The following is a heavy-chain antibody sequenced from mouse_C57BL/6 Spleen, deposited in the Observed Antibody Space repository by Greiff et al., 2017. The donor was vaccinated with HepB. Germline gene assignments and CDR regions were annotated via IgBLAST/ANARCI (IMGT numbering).Heavy chain of an antibody. CDR1: GFTFSDYG. CDR3: ARPIYYDYDQGAPDYFDY. V-gene: IGHV5-17*01. D-gene: IGHD2-4*01. CDR2: ISSGSSTI. J-gene: IGHJ2*01. Sequence: EVKLVESGGGLVKPGGSLKLSCAASGFTFSDYGMHWVRQAPEKGLEWVAYISSGSSTIYYADTVKGRFTISRDNAKNTLFLQMTSLRSEDTAMYYCARPIYYDYDQGAPDYFDYWGQGTTLTVSS.